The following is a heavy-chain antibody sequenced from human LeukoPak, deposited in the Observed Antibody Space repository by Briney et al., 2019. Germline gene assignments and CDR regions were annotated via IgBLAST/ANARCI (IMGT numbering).Heavy chain of an antibody. J-gene: IGHJ4*02. CDR3: ARVEMATIGEVYLN. CDR1: GYSISSGYY. Sequence: PSETLSLTCTVSGYSISSGYYWGWIRQPPGKGLEWIGSIYHSGSTYYNPSLKSRVTISVDTSKNQFSLKLSSVTAADTAVYYCARVEMATIGEVYLNWGQGTLVTVSS. CDR2: IYHSGST. D-gene: IGHD5-24*01. V-gene: IGHV4-38-2*02.